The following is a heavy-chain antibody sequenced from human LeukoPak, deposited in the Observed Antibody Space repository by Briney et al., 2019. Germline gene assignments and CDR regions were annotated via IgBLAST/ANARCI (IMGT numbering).Heavy chain of an antibody. CDR3: ARDYSASHGDY. J-gene: IGHJ4*02. CDR2: ISAYNGNT. Sequence: XRVSXXXSGXTXXRYGIXWVRQAPGQGLDWMGWISAYNGNTKDAQKFQGRVNMTIDTSTSTAYMELRSLRSDDTATYYCARDYSASHGDYWGQGTPVTVSS. CDR1: GXTXXRYG. V-gene: IGHV1-18*01. D-gene: IGHD1-26*01.